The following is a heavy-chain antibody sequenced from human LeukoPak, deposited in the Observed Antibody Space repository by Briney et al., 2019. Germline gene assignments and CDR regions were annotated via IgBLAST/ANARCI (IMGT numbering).Heavy chain of an antibody. V-gene: IGHV3-7*01. D-gene: IGHD5/OR15-5a*01. CDR2: IKPTGSEK. Sequence: GGSLRLSCAASGFTFSNYWMSWVRQAPGKGLEWVANIKPTGSEKYYVDSVKGRFTMSRDNAKTSLYLQMNSLRAEDTAVYYCARGSTLFWGQGTLVTVSS. CDR3: ARGSTLF. CDR1: GFTFSNYW. J-gene: IGHJ4*02.